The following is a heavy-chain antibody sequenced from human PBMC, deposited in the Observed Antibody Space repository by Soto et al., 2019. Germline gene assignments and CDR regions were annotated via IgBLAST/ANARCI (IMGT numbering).Heavy chain of an antibody. CDR3: GRQSIDEILIGHADF. CDR1: GYSFTSYW. D-gene: IGHD3-9*01. CDR2: IYPGDSDT. V-gene: IGHV5-51*01. Sequence: EVQLVQSGAEVKKPGESLKISCKGSGYSFTSYWIGWVRQMPGKGLEWRGIIYPGDSDTRYSPTFQGQVTISADKTIITPYRQGSKLTASDTAMYYCGRQSIDEILIGHADFWGQGTRVTVSS. J-gene: IGHJ4*02.